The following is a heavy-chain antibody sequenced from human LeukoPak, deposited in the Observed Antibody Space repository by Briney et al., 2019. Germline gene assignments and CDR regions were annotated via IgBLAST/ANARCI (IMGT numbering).Heavy chain of an antibody. CDR1: GGSISNYY. Sequence: SETLSLTCTVSGGSISNYYWSWIRQPPGKGLEWIGYIYYSGTTNYNPSLKSRVSISVDTSKNQFSLKLSSLAAADTAVYYCARPRSGYYDRGAFDIWGQGTMVTVSS. D-gene: IGHD3-22*01. CDR3: ARPRSGYYDRGAFDI. J-gene: IGHJ3*02. CDR2: IYYSGTT. V-gene: IGHV4-59*12.